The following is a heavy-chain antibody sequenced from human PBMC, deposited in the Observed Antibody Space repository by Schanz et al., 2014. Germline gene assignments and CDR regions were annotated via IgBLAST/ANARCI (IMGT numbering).Heavy chain of an antibody. V-gene: IGHV3-23*04. J-gene: IGHJ4*02. D-gene: IGHD2-2*02. CDR3: ANVRYNSGWSGHYFDE. CDR2: ISASGGDT. CDR1: GFTFSSHW. Sequence: EVQLVQSGGGLVQPGGSLRLSCAASGFTFSSHWMHWVRQAPGKGLEWLSVISASGGDTYYADSVKGQFTISRDNSKNTLCLQTNSLLAEHTTIYCCANVRYNSGWSGHYFDEWGQGTLVTVAS.